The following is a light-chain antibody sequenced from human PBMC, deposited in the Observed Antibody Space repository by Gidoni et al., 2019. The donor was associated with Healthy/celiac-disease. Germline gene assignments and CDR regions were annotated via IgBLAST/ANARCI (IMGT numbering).Light chain of an antibody. CDR1: SSDVGGYNY. Sequence: QSALTQPASVSGSPGQSITISCTGTSSDVGGYNYVSWYPQHPGKATKLMIYDVSNRPSGVSNRFSGSKSGNTASLTISGLQAEDEADYYCSSYTSSSTRLFGGGTKLTVL. CDR3: SSYTSSSTRL. J-gene: IGLJ2*01. V-gene: IGLV2-14*01. CDR2: DVS.